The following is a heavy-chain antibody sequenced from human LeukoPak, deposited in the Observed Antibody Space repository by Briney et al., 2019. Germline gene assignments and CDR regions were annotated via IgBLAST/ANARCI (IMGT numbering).Heavy chain of an antibody. J-gene: IGHJ6*03. D-gene: IGHD3-22*01. Sequence: PGGSLRLSCAASGFTFDDYGMSWVRQAPGKGLEWVSGINWKGGRTGYADSVKGRFTISKDRAKNSLYLQMNSLRAEDTALYYCARRAIYYDSSGYSPNYYYYMDVWGKGTTVTVSS. CDR1: GFTFDDYG. CDR3: ARRAIYYDSSGYSPNYYYYMDV. CDR2: INWKGGRT. V-gene: IGHV3-20*04.